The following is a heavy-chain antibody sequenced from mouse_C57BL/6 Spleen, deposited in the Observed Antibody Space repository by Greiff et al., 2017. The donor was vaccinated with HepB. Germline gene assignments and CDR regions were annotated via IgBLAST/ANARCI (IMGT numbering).Heavy chain of an antibody. J-gene: IGHJ2*01. CDR1: GYTFTSYW. CDR2: IDPSDSYT. V-gene: IGHV1-69*01. CDR3: ARDYGSSYFDY. D-gene: IGHD1-1*01. Sequence: VQLQQPGAELVMPGASVKLSCKASGYTFTSYWMHWVKQRPGQGLEWIGVIDPSDSYTNYNQKFKGKSTLTVNKSSCTAYMQLSSLTSEDSAVYCCARDYGSSYFDYWGQGTTLTVSS.